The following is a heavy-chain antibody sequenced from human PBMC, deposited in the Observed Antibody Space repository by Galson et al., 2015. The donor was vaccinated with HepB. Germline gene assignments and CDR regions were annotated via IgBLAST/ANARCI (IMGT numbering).Heavy chain of an antibody. CDR1: GFTFTSSA. Sequence: SVKVSCKASGFTFTSSAMQWVRQARGQRLEWIGWIVVGSGNTNYAQKFQERVTITRDMSTSTAYMELSSLRSEDTAVYYCAAWGSVVVAATDNWFDPWGQGTLVTVSS. CDR2: IVVGSGNT. V-gene: IGHV1-58*02. J-gene: IGHJ5*02. D-gene: IGHD2-15*01. CDR3: AAWGSVVVAATDNWFDP.